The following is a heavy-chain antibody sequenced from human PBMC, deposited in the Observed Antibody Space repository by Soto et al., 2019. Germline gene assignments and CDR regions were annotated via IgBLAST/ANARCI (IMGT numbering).Heavy chain of an antibody. CDR2: IRSKSNSYAT. V-gene: IGHV3-73*01. D-gene: IGHD3-16*01. CDR1: GCALVCSP. J-gene: IGHJ5*02. Sequence: PVESLKSALSASGCALVCSPVDFVLQSSGKGLYWFCRIRSKSNSYATAYAASLKGRFTISRDDSKDTAYLQMNSLKTADKAVYYSERVNMMTWLEPWGQGTLV. CDR3: ERVNMMTWLEP.